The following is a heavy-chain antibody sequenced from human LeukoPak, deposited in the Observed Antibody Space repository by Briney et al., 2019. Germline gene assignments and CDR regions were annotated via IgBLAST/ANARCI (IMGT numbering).Heavy chain of an antibody. CDR1: GFTFNTYS. CDR2: VSSGSSYI. D-gene: IGHD6-19*01. Sequence: GGSLRLSCVASGFTFNTYSMNWVRQAPGKGLEWVSFVSSGSSYIYYADSVKGRFTTSRDNARNSLYLQMNSLRAEDTAVYYCAREPSESSAWYDLWGQGTLVTVSS. J-gene: IGHJ5*02. CDR3: AREPSESSAWYDL. V-gene: IGHV3-21*01.